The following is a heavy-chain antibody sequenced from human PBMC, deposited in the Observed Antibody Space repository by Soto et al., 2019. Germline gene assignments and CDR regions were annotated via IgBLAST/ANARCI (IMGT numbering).Heavy chain of an antibody. Sequence: QVQLVESGGGVVQPGRSLRHSCAASGFTFSSYAMHWVRQAPGKGLEWVAVISYDGSNKYYADSVKGRFTISRDNSKNTLYLQMNSLRAEVTAVYHCARGSDIVATCYGMDVWGQVTTVTVSS. CDR3: ARGSDIVATCYGMDV. V-gene: IGHV3-30-3*01. CDR2: ISYDGSNK. CDR1: GFTFSSYA. J-gene: IGHJ6*02. D-gene: IGHD5-12*01.